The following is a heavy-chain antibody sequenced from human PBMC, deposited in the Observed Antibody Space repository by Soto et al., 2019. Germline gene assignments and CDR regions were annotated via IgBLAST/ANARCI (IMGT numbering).Heavy chain of an antibody. Sequence: EVQLLESGGGLVQPGGSLRLSCATSGFTFRSYAMSWVRQAPGKGLAWVSAVSGSGSSTDYADSVKGRFTVSRDNSRNTLYLQMNSLRVEDTAVYYCAKHEGGSYYDFDSWGQGTLVTVSS. CDR3: AKHEGGSYYDFDS. CDR2: VSGSGSST. CDR1: GFTFRSYA. V-gene: IGHV3-23*01. J-gene: IGHJ4*02. D-gene: IGHD1-26*01.